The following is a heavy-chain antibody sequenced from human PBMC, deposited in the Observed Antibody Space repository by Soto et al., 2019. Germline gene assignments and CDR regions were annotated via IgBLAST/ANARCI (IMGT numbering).Heavy chain of an antibody. CDR3: ARASYYYNTSALRAWFDP. V-gene: IGHV3-23*01. CDR1: GFNFKNSA. J-gene: IGHJ5*02. CDR2: ISGSGAST. Sequence: HPGGSLRLSCTASGFNFKNSAMSWVRQAPGKGLEWVSGISGSGASTYDADSVKGRFTISRDNSKHTLYLQMNSLRAEDTATYYCARASYYYNTSALRAWFDPWGQGTLVTVSS. D-gene: IGHD3-22*01.